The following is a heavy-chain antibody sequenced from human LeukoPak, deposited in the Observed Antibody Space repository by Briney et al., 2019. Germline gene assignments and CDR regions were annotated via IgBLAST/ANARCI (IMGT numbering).Heavy chain of an antibody. CDR3: VRGGFSLDY. J-gene: IGHJ4*02. D-gene: IGHD3-10*01. Sequence: GGSLRLSCAASGFTFSSYWMSWVRQAPGKGLEWVANIKQDGSEKYYVDSVKGRFTISRDNARNSLYLQMNSPRAEDTAVYYCVRGGFSLDYWGQGTLVTVSS. CDR2: IKQDGSEK. V-gene: IGHV3-7*01. CDR1: GFTFSSYW.